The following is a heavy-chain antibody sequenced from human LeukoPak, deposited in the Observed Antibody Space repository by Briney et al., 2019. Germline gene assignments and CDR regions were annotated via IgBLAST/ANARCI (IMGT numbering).Heavy chain of an antibody. J-gene: IGHJ6*02. D-gene: IGHD3-10*01. V-gene: IGHV4-39*07. CDR1: GGSISGSSYY. CDR2: ISYSGST. Sequence: SETLSLTCTVSGGSISGSSYYWGWIRQPPGKGLEWIGSISYSGSTYYNPSLKRRVTISLDTSKNQFSLKLSSVTAADTAVYYCASLHYHYYGSGTTWGQGTTVTVSS. CDR3: ASLHYHYYGSGTT.